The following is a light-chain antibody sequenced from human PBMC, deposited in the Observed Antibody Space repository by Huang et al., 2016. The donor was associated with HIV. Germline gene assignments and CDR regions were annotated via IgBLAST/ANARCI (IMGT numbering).Light chain of an antibody. V-gene: IGKV3-11*01. CDR1: QSVRSY. CDR3: QQRSNWVLT. CDR2: DAT. Sequence: EIVLTQSPATLSLSPGERATLSRRASQSVRSYLAWYQQKPGQAPRLLIHDATNRTTGIPARFSGSGSGTDFTLTISSLEPEDFAVYYCQQRSNWVLTFGGGTKVDIK. J-gene: IGKJ4*01.